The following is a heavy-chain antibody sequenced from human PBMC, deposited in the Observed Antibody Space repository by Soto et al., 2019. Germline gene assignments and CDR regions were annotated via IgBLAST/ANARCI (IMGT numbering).Heavy chain of an antibody. Sequence: GGSEKGPFTASGYNFTRYDMDWVGTAPRQRHEWMGWINAGNGNTKYSQKFQGRVTITRDTSASTAYMELSSLRSEDTAVYYCARGCTNGVCYSPYYYGMDVWGQGTTVTVSS. V-gene: IGHV1-3*01. J-gene: IGHJ6*02. CDR2: INAGNGNT. CDR1: GYNFTRYD. D-gene: IGHD2-8*01. CDR3: ARGCTNGVCYSPYYYGMDV.